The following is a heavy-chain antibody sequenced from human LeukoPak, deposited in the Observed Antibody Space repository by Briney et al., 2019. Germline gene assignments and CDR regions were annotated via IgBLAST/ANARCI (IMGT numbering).Heavy chain of an antibody. J-gene: IGHJ4*02. V-gene: IGHV4-38-2*01. D-gene: IGHD1-26*01. CDR2: IYHSGST. CDR1: GYSISSGYY. CDR3: ARHVDSGSYCDY. Sequence: SETLSLTCAVSGYSISSGYYWGWIRQPPRKGLEWIGSIYHSGSTYYNPSLKSRVTISVDTSKNQFSLKLSSVTAADTAVYYCARHVDSGSYCDYWGQGTLVTVSS.